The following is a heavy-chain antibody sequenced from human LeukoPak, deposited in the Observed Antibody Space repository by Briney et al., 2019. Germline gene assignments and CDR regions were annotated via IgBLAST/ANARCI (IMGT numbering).Heavy chain of an antibody. Sequence: SETLSLTCAVYGGSFSGYYWSWIRQPPGKGLEWIGEINHSGSTNYNPSLKSRVTISVDTSKNQFSLKLSSVTAADTAVYYCARGITMVRVTFDYWGQGTLVTVSS. J-gene: IGHJ4*02. CDR2: INHSGST. V-gene: IGHV4-34*01. CDR3: ARGITMVRVTFDY. D-gene: IGHD3-10*01. CDR1: GGSFSGYY.